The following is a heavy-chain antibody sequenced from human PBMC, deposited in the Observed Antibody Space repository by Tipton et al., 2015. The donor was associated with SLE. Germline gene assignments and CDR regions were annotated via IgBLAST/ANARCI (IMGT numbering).Heavy chain of an antibody. Sequence: TLSLTCTVSGGSISSGCYYWSWIRPPAGKGLEWIGHIYTSGSTNYNPSLKSRVTISVDTSKNPFSLKLSSVTAADTAVYYCARAPHDYGDNEAFDIWGQGTMVTVSS. CDR1: GGSISSGCYY. CDR2: IYTSGST. V-gene: IGHV4-61*09. CDR3: ARAPHDYGDNEAFDI. J-gene: IGHJ3*02. D-gene: IGHD4-17*01.